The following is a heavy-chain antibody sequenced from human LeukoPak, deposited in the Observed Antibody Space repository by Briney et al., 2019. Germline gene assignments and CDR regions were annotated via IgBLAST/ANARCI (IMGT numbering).Heavy chain of an antibody. V-gene: IGHV3-23*01. CDR2: ISDNGRGT. CDR1: GFTFSSYP. Sequence: GGSLRLSCAASGFTFSSYPMSWVRQAPGKGLEWVSSISDNGRGTFYGDSVRGRFTISRDNSQNTLYLQMNSLRAEDTAVYYCAKRAAAGAREYYFHYWGQGTLVTVSS. J-gene: IGHJ4*02. D-gene: IGHD6-13*01. CDR3: AKRAAAGAREYYFHY.